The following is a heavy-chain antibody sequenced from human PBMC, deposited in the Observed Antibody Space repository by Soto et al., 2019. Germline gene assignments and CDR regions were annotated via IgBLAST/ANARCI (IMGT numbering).Heavy chain of an antibody. Sequence: GGSLRLSCAASGFTFSSYAMHWVRQAPGKGLEWVAVISYDGSNKYYADSVKGRFTISRDNSKNTLYLQMNSLRAEDTAVYYCARDSRGLRYSSGWQWEGVDYWGQGTLVTVSS. CDR3: ARDSRGLRYSSGWQWEGVDY. CDR2: ISYDGSNK. CDR1: GFTFSSYA. J-gene: IGHJ4*02. V-gene: IGHV3-30-3*01. D-gene: IGHD6-19*01.